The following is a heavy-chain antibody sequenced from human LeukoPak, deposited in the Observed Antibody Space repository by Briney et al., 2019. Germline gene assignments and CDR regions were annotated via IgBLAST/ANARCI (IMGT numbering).Heavy chain of an antibody. CDR1: GFTFSSNA. Sequence: GGSLRLSCAASGFTFSSNAMSRVRQAPGKGLEWVSVISVSGSRAYYADFVKGRFTVSRDNSKNTVLLQMNSLRVEDTAVYYCTKDHDGMHAWGQGTTVTVSS. CDR2: ISVSGSRA. J-gene: IGHJ6*02. CDR3: TKDHDGMHA. V-gene: IGHV3-23*01.